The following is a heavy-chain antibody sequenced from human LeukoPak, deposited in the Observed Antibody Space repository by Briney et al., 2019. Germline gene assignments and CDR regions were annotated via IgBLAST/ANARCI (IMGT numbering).Heavy chain of an antibody. D-gene: IGHD3-3*01. CDR2: IRYDGSNK. Sequence: GGSLRLSCAASGFTFSSYGMHWVRRAPGKGLEWVAFIRYDGSNKYYADSVKGRFTISRDNSKNTLYLQMNSLRAEDTAVYYCAKDGDENFDYWGQGTLVTVSS. CDR1: GFTFSSYG. V-gene: IGHV3-30*02. J-gene: IGHJ4*02. CDR3: AKDGDENFDY.